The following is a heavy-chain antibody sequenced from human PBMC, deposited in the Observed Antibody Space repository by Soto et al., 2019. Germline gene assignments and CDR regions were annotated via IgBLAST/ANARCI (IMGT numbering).Heavy chain of an antibody. Sequence: EVQLVESGGGLVQPGGSLRLSCAASGFTFGSNWMSWVRQAPGKGLEWVANIKRDGSEKYYVHSVKGRFTISRDNAKNTLYLQMNSLRADDTAVYYCASLEWESSGYADYWGQGTQVTVSS. V-gene: IGHV3-7*03. CDR2: IKRDGSEK. CDR3: ASLEWESSGYADY. CDR1: GFTFGSNW. J-gene: IGHJ4*02. D-gene: IGHD5-12*01.